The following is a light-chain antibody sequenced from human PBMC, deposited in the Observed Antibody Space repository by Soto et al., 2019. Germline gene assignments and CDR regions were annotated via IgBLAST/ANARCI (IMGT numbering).Light chain of an antibody. CDR3: QSFDSTSRV. Sequence: NFMLTQPHSVSESPGKTVIISCTRSSGSIDSNYVQWFQKRPGSAPTTVIFNDDQRPSGVPAQFSGSVDSSSNSASLTISGLRTEDEAEYYCQSFDSTSRVFGGGTKLTVL. CDR1: SGSIDSNY. V-gene: IGLV6-57*04. J-gene: IGLJ3*02. CDR2: NDD.